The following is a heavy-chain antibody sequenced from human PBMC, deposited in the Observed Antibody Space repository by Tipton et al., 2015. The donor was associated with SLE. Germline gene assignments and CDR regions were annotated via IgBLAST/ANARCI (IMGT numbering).Heavy chain of an antibody. Sequence: GLVKPSETLSLTCTVSGGSISSSSYYWGWIRQPPGKGLEWIGEINHSGGTNYNPSLKSRVTISVDTSKNQFSLKLSSVTAADTAVYYCARVYGMDVWGQGTTATVSS. CDR3: ARVYGMDV. J-gene: IGHJ6*02. CDR1: GGSISSSSYY. CDR2: INHSGGT. V-gene: IGHV4-39*07.